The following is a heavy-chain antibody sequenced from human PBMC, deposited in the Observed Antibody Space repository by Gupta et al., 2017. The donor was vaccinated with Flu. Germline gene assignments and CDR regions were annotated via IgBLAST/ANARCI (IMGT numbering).Heavy chain of an antibody. Sequence: YWGRIRQPRRKGLEWIGEINQRGDTTYNPSLKSRVTISVDTSKNQFSRKLNSVTAADTAVDYCVRRGEIRYCDWSHGNIFHYYMDGGGKGTTVTGSS. V-gene: IGHV4-34*01. CDR3: VRRGEIRYCDWSHGNIFHYYMDG. CDR1: Y. J-gene: IGHJ6*03. D-gene: IGHD3-9*01. CDR2: INQRGDT.